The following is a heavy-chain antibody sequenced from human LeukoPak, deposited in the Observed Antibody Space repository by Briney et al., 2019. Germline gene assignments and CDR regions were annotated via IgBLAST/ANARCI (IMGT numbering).Heavy chain of an antibody. CDR2: ISGDGNII. V-gene: IGHV3-11*01. CDR3: ARDPFMTTGWGIDY. Sequence: GGSLRLSCAASGFTFDDHGMNWIRQAPGKGPEWVSYISGDGNIIYYADSVEGRFTISRDNARNSLYLQVNSLRAEDTAVYYCARDPFMTTGWGIDYWGQGTLVTVSS. D-gene: IGHD4-17*01. CDR1: GFTFDDHG. J-gene: IGHJ4*02.